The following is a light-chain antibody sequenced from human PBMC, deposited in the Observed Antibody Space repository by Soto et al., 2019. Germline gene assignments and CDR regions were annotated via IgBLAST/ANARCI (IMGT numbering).Light chain of an antibody. J-gene: IGLJ2*01. Sequence: QSVLTQPPSASGSPGQSVTISCTGTSSDVGGYNYVSWYQQHPGKAPKLMIYEVSQRPSGVPDRFSGSKSGNTASLTVSGLQADDEDDYYCSSYAGSKSLVFGGGTKLTV. CDR3: SSYAGSKSLV. CDR2: EVS. V-gene: IGLV2-8*01. CDR1: SSDVGGYNY.